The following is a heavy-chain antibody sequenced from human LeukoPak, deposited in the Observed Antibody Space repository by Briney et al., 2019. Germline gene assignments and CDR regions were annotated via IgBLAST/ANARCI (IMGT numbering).Heavy chain of an antibody. CDR3: ARTHLALDY. D-gene: IGHD3-3*02. J-gene: IGHJ4*02. CDR2: INHSGST. V-gene: IGHV4-34*01. CDR1: GGSFSGYY. Sequence: SETLSLTCAVYGGSFSGYYWSWIRQPSGKGLEWIGEINHSGSTNYNPSLKSRVTISVDTSKNQFSLKLSSVTAADTAVYYCARTHLALDYWGQGTLVTVSS.